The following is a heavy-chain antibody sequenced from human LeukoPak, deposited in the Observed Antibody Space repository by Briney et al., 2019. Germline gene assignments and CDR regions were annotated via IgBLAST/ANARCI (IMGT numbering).Heavy chain of an antibody. CDR2: INPNSGGT. CDR3: ARSGIWDSSAWSDY. Sequence: ASVEVSCKASGYTFTGYYMHWVRQAPGQGLEWMGWINPNSGGTNYAQKFQGRVTMTRDTSISTAYMELSRLTSDDTAVYYCARSGIWDSSAWSDYWGQGTLVTVSS. J-gene: IGHJ4*02. V-gene: IGHV1-2*02. CDR1: GYTFTGYY. D-gene: IGHD6-19*01.